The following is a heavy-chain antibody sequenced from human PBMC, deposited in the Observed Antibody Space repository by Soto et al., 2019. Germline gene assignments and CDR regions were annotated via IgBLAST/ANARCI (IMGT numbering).Heavy chain of an antibody. Sequence: SETLSLTCTVSGGSISSSSYYWGWIRQPPGKGLEWIGSIYYSGSTYYNPSLKSRVTISVDTSKNQFSLKLSSVTAADTAVYYCARPPIAAAGDAFDIWGQGTMVTVSS. CDR3: ARPPIAAAGDAFDI. D-gene: IGHD6-13*01. J-gene: IGHJ3*02. CDR1: GGSISSSSYY. CDR2: IYYSGST. V-gene: IGHV4-39*01.